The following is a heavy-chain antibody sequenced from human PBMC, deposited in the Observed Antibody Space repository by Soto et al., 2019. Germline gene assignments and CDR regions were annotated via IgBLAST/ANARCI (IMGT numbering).Heavy chain of an antibody. CDR3: ARSSLYGDYYYYYGMDV. J-gene: IGHJ6*02. Sequence: QVQLVQSGAEVKKPGSSVKLSCKASGGTFSSYAISWVRQAPGQGLEWMGGIIPIFGTANYAQKFQGRVTITADESTSTAYMELSSLRSEDTAVYYCARSSLYGDYYYYYGMDVWGQGTTVTVSS. CDR2: IIPIFGTA. D-gene: IGHD4-17*01. CDR1: GGTFSSYA. V-gene: IGHV1-69*01.